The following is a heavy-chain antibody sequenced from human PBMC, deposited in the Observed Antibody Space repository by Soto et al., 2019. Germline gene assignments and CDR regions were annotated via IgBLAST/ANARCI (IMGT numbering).Heavy chain of an antibody. J-gene: IGHJ4*02. CDR1: GDSIISGSYY. D-gene: IGHD2-15*01. CDR3: ARSRGGGTSFDH. CDR2: IHYSGNS. Sequence: QVQLQESGPGLVKPSQTLSLTCAVSGDSIISGSYYWSWIRQHPGKGLEWIGYIHYSGNSYYNLSLKSRVTMSVDTSKNQFPLKLRSVPAADTAVYYCARSRGGGTSFDHWGQGTLVTVSS. V-gene: IGHV4-31*11.